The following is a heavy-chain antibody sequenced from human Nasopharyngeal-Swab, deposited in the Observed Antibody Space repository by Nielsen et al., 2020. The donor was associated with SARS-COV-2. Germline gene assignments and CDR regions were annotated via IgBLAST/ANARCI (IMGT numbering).Heavy chain of an antibody. D-gene: IGHD2-2*01. J-gene: IGHJ1*01. Sequence: GESLKISCAASGFTFSSYTIHWVRQAPGKGLEWVAVISYDGSIKYYADSVKGRLTISRDNSKNTVYLQINSLRAEDTAVYYCARPSGVFQLSYGWYLLHWGQGTLVTVSS. CDR1: GFTFSSYT. CDR3: ARPSGVFQLSYGWYLLH. CDR2: ISYDGSIK. V-gene: IGHV3-30-3*01.